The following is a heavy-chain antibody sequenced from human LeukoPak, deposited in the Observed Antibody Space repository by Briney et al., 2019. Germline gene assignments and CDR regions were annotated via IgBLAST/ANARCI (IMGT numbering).Heavy chain of an antibody. CDR2: TSSGRNYI. CDR1: GFTFSTYS. CDR3: ARGAMIIVAHFDY. D-gene: IGHD3-22*01. J-gene: IGHJ4*02. Sequence: GGSLRLSCAASGFTFSTYSMNWVRQAPGKGLEWVSSTSSGRNYIYYADSVKGRFTISRDNAKNSLYLQMNSLRAEDTAVYYCARGAMIIVAHFDYWGQGTLVTVSS. V-gene: IGHV3-21*01.